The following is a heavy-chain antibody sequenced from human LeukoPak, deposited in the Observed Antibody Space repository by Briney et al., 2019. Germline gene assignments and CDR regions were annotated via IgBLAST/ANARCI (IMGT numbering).Heavy chain of an antibody. V-gene: IGHV3-9*01. CDR2: ISWNSGSI. CDR1: GFTFDDYA. Sequence: GRSLRLSCAASGFTFDDYAMHWVRQAPGKGLEWVSVISWNSGSIGYADSVKGRFTISRDNAKNSLYLQMNSLRAEDTALYYCAKGGMDAMVRGTARGAFDIWGQGTMVTVSS. J-gene: IGHJ3*02. CDR3: AKGGMDAMVRGTARGAFDI. D-gene: IGHD3-10*01.